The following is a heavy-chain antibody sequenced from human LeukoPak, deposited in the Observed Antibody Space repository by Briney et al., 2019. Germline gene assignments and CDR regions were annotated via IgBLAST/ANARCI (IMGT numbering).Heavy chain of an antibody. CDR1: GGTFSSYA. V-gene: IGHV1-69*13. J-gene: IGHJ6*02. CDR2: IIPIFGTA. D-gene: IGHD2-2*01. CDR3: ARGEGLVVPAANDYYGMDV. Sequence: ASVKVSCKASGGTFSSYAISWVRQAPGQGLEWMGGIIPIFGTANYAQKFQGRVTITADESTSTAYMELSSLRSEDTAVYYCARGEGLVVPAANDYYGMDVWGQGATVTVSS.